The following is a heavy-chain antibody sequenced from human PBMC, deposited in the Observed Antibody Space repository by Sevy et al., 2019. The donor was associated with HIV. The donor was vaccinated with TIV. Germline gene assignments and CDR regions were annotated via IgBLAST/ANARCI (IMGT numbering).Heavy chain of an antibody. D-gene: IGHD2-2*01. CDR3: ARFLSTSYYYYHAMDV. V-gene: IGHV1-8*01. CDR2: MNPNSGNT. Sequence: ASVKVSCKASGYTFTTYDINWGRQATGQGLEWMGWMNPNSGNTGYAQKFQGRVTMTRNTSIETAYMELSSLRSEDTAVYYCARFLSTSYYYYHAMDVWGQGTTVIVSS. CDR1: GYTFTTYD. J-gene: IGHJ6*02.